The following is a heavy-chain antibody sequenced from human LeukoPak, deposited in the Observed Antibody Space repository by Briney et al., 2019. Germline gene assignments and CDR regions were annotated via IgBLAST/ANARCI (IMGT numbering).Heavy chain of an antibody. CDR2: IYYSGST. J-gene: IGHJ3*02. Sequence: SETLSLTCTVSGGSISSYYWSWIRQPPGKGLEWMGNIYYSGSTNYNSSLKSRVTISVDTSKNQISLKLRSVTAADTAVYYCARRSHLVGAPFDIWGQGTMVTVSS. CDR1: GGSISSYY. CDR3: ARRSHLVGAPFDI. V-gene: IGHV4-59*08. D-gene: IGHD1-26*01.